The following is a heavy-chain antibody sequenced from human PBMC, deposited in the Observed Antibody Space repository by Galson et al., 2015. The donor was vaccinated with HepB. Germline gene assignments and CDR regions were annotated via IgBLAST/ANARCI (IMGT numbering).Heavy chain of an antibody. Sequence: QSGAEVKKPGESLKISXKAXXFTFTXXAMXXXRQARGQRLEWIGWIVVXXXNTNYAQKFKERVTITRDMXTSTAYMELSSLRSXDTAXYYCAAAVTVTPWGXMXXXGXGXXXTVSS. J-gene: IGHJ6*04. V-gene: IGHV1-58*02. D-gene: IGHD4-17*01. CDR1: XFTFTXXA. CDR3: AAAVTVTPWGXMXX. CDR2: IVVXXXNT.